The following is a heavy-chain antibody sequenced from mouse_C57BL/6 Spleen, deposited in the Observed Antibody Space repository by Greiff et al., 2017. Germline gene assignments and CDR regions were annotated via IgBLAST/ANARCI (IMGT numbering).Heavy chain of an antibody. CDR2: ISIGGDYI. CDR3: TRVSTLNYFDY. D-gene: IGHD2-14*01. Sequence: EVHLVESGEGLVKPGGSLKLSCAASGFTFSSYAMSWVRQTPEKRLEWVAYISIGGDYIYYADTVKGRFTISRDNARNTLYLQMSSLKSEDTAMYYFTRVSTLNYFDYWGQGTTLTVSS. J-gene: IGHJ2*01. CDR1: GFTFSSYA. V-gene: IGHV5-9-1*02.